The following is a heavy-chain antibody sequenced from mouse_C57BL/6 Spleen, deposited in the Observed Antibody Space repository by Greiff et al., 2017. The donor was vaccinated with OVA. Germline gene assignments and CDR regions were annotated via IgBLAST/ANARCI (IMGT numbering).Heavy chain of an antibody. CDR3: ARGHTTDYAMDY. CDR2: ISYDGSN. CDR1: GYSITSGYY. V-gene: IGHV3-6*01. J-gene: IGHJ4*01. D-gene: IGHD1-1*01. Sequence: EVQLQESGPGLVKPSQSLSLTCSVTGYSITSGYYWNWIRQFPGNKLEWMGYISYDGSNNYNPSLKNRISITRDTSKNQFFLKLNSVTTEDTATYYCARGHTTDYAMDYWGQGTSVTVSS.